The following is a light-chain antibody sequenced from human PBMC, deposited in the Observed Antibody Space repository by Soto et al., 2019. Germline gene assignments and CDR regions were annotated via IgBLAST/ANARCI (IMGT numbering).Light chain of an antibody. CDR1: SSNIGNNY. CDR3: GTWDSSLSALYV. J-gene: IGLJ1*01. V-gene: IGLV1-51*01. CDR2: DNN. Sequence: QSALTQPASVSGSPRQSITISCSGSSSNIGNNYVSWYQQLPGTAPKVLIYDNNKRPSGIPDRFSGSKSGTSATLGITGLQTGDEADYYCGTWDSSLSALYVFGTGTKVTVL.